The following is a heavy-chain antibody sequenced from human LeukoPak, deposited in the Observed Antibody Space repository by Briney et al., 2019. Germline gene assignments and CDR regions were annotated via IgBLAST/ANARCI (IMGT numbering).Heavy chain of an antibody. CDR2: ISPNSGGT. CDR3: ARDGGGDGYNYVLDYYYYYYMDV. D-gene: IGHD5-24*01. J-gene: IGHJ6*03. V-gene: IGHV1-2*02. CDR1: GYTFTGYY. Sequence: GASVKVSCKASGYTFTGYYMHWVRQAPGQGLEWMGWISPNSGGTNYAQKFQGRVTMTRDTSISTAYMELSRLRSDDTAVYYCARDGGGDGYNYVLDYYYYYYMDVWGKGTTVTVSS.